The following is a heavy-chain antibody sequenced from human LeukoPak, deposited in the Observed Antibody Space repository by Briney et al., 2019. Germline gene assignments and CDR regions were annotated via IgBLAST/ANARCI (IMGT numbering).Heavy chain of an antibody. CDR1: GFTVSTNY. CDR3: ARVGDHFHWYLDL. Sequence: GGSLGLSCAASGFTVSTNYMNWVPRAPGRGVEWVAMIYSGSSTYYADSVEGRFIVSRDSSKNTLSLQMNDLRAEDTAVYYCARVGDHFHWYLDLWGRGTMVTVSS. CDR2: IYSGSST. J-gene: IGHJ2*01. V-gene: IGHV3-53*01. D-gene: IGHD3-3*02.